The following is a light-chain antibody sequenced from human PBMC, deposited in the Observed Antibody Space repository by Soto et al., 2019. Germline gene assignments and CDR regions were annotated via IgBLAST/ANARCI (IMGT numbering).Light chain of an antibody. J-gene: IGKJ3*01. CDR1: QSVSNF. Sequence: EIVLTQSPATLSLSPGERATLTCRASQSVSNFLAWYQHKPGQAPRLLIYDASIRATGVPARFSGSGSGTDFSLTISSLEPEDFAIYYCQQYNNWPPVTFGPGTKVDIK. CDR3: QQYNNWPPVT. CDR2: DAS. V-gene: IGKV3-11*01.